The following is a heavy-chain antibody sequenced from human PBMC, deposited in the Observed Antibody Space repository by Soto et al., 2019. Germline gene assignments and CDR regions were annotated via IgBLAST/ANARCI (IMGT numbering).Heavy chain of an antibody. D-gene: IGHD5-18*01. CDR2: ISAYNGNT. CDR1: GYTFTSYG. Sequence: VASVKVSCKASGYTFTSYGISWVRQAPGQGLEWMGWISAYNGNTNYAQKLQGRVTMTTDTSTSTAYMELRSLRSDDTAVYYCARDRGYSYGYSWFDPWGQGTLVTVSS. CDR3: ARDRGYSYGYSWFDP. V-gene: IGHV1-18*01. J-gene: IGHJ5*02.